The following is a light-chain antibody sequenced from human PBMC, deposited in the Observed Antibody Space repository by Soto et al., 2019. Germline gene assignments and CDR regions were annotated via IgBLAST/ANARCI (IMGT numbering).Light chain of an antibody. CDR2: KAS. CDR3: QQYKIYPS. Sequence: DIQMTQSPSTLSASVGDRVTITCRASQSISSWLAWYQQKPGKAPKLLIYKASSLESGVPSRFSGIGSGTGYTFSIICLQPDVFATYYCQQYKIYPSCVRGTRLEMK. J-gene: IGKJ5*01. V-gene: IGKV1-5*03. CDR1: QSISSW.